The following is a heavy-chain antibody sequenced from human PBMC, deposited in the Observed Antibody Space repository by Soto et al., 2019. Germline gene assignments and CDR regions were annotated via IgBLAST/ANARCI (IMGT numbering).Heavy chain of an antibody. V-gene: IGHV3-23*01. CDR3: EKGPSAGAGSPG. CDR1: GFTFSSYA. J-gene: IGHJ4*02. D-gene: IGHD3-10*01. CDR2: ISGSGGST. Sequence: EVQLLESGGGLVQPGGSLRLSCAASGFTFSSYAMSWVRQAPGKGLEWVSAISGSGGSTYYADSVKGRFTISRDNSKNTLYLQMNSRRAEDTAVYSCEKGPSAGAGSPGWGQGTLVPVSS.